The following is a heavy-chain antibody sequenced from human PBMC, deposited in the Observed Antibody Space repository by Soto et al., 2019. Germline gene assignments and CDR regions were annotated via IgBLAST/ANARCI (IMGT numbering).Heavy chain of an antibody. D-gene: IGHD2-15*01. Sequence: SETLCLTWTLSGSSISSGGYYWSWIRQHPGKGLEWIGYIYYSGSTYYNPSLKSRVTISVDTSKNQFSLKLSSVTAADTAVYYCARLVVGNAFDIWGQGTMVTVSS. J-gene: IGHJ3*02. CDR1: GSSISSGGYY. CDR2: IYYSGST. CDR3: ARLVVGNAFDI. V-gene: IGHV4-31*02.